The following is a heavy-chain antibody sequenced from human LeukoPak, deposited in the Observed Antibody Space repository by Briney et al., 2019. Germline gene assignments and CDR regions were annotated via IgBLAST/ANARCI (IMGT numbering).Heavy chain of an antibody. CDR3: ARYNYGNLYFDY. CDR1: AFTFSSYS. J-gene: IGHJ4*02. D-gene: IGHD1-20*01. Sequence: GGSLRLSCVASAFTFSSYSMAWVRQAPGKGLEWISFISSSGTTKYYADSVKGRFTISRDNAKNSLYLQMSSLRAEDTAVYFCARYNYGNLYFDYWGQGTLVTVSS. CDR2: ISSSGTTK. V-gene: IGHV3-48*04.